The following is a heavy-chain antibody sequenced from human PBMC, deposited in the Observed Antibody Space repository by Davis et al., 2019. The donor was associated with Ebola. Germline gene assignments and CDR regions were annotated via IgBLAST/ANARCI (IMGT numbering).Heavy chain of an antibody. CDR1: GYTFTSYG. CDR3: ARASFGYNSGWYADY. D-gene: IGHD6-19*01. J-gene: IGHJ4*02. Sequence: AASVKVSCKASGYTFTSYGISWVRQAPGQGLEWMGWISAYNGNTNYAQKLQGRVTMTTDTSTSTVYLDLTSLRSDDTAVFYWARASFGYNSGWYADYWGPGSLVTVSS. V-gene: IGHV1-18*01. CDR2: ISAYNGNT.